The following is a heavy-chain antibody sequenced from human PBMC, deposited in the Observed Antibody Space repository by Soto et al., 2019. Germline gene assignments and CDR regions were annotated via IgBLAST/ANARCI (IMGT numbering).Heavy chain of an antibody. J-gene: IGHJ5*02. CDR1: GGSISSGGYY. Sequence: PSETLSLTCAVSGGSISSGGYYWSWIRQHPGKGLELIGYIYYSGSTYYNPSLKSRVTISVDTSKNQFSLKVSSVTAADTAVYYCARLSGSWQSWFYPWGQGTLVT. CDR2: IYYSGST. V-gene: IGHV4-31*11. D-gene: IGHD6-13*01. CDR3: ARLSGSWQSWFYP.